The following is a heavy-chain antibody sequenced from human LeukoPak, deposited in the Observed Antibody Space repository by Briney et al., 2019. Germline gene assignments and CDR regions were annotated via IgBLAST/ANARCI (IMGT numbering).Heavy chain of an antibody. J-gene: IGHJ6*02. D-gene: IGHD5-18*01. CDR1: GFTFSSYA. V-gene: IGHV3-30*04. CDR3: AKDAYSYGYDYYYGMDV. Sequence: GGSLRLSCAASGFTFSSYAMHWVRQAPGKGLEWVAVISYDGSSKYYADSVKGRFTISRDNSKNTLYLQMNSLRAEDTAVYYCAKDAYSYGYDYYYGMDVWGQGTTVTVSS. CDR2: ISYDGSSK.